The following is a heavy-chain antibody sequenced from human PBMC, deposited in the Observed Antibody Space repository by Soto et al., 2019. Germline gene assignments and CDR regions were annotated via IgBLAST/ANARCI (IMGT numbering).Heavy chain of an antibody. D-gene: IGHD3-10*01. Sequence: EVQLVQSGAEVKKPGESLKISCKGSGYSFTSYWIGWARQMPGKGLEWMGVIYPGDSDTRYSPCFQGQVTISADKSISTAYLQWSSLKASDTAMYYCARAMVRGKNYYGMDVWGQGTTVTVSS. CDR3: ARAMVRGKNYYGMDV. V-gene: IGHV5-51*03. J-gene: IGHJ6*02. CDR2: IYPGDSDT. CDR1: GYSFTSYW.